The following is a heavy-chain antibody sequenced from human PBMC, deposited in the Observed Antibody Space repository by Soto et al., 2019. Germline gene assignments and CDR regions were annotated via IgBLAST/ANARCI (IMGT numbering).Heavy chain of an antibody. CDR3: ARDIADYHGSGRYRWFDP. CDR1: GGSISSYY. Sequence: SETLSLTCTVSGGSISSYYWSWIRQPPGKGLEWIGYIYYSGSTNYNPSLKSRVTISVDTSKNQFSLKLSSVTAADTAVYYCARDIADYHGSGRYRWFDPWGQGTLVTVSS. D-gene: IGHD3-10*01. CDR2: IYYSGST. J-gene: IGHJ5*02. V-gene: IGHV4-59*01.